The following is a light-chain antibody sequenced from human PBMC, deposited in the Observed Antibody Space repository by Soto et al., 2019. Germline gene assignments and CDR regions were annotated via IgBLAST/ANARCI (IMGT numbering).Light chain of an antibody. CDR3: SSYTSDNSSYV. Sequence: QSVLTQPASVSASPGQSITISCTGTSSDVGAYTSVSWYQQHPGKVPKVVIYEVSNRPSGVSNRFSGSKSGNTASLTISGLQAEDEAHYYCSSYTSDNSSYVFGTGTKVTVL. CDR2: EVS. J-gene: IGLJ1*01. V-gene: IGLV2-14*01. CDR1: SSDVGAYTS.